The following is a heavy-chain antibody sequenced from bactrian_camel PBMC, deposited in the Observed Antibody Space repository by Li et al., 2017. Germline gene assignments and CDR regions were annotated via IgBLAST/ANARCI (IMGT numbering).Heavy chain of an antibody. CDR2: IYTATGIT. Sequence: VQLVESGGGLVQPGGSLRLSCAASGVSTYYMSWVRQAPGKGLEWVSSIYTATGITYYADSVKGRFTISRDNGKNTLYLQINSLKPDDTGMYYCVARWSGEVGQGTQVTVS. CDR1: GVSTYY. J-gene: IGHJ4*01. V-gene: IGHV3-2*01. D-gene: IGHD5*01.